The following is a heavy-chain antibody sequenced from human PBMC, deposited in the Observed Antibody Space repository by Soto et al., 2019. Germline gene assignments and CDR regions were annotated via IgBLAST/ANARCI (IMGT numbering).Heavy chain of an antibody. J-gene: IGHJ6*02. Sequence: GASEKVSCKTSGSTFPSYVISLVLQAPGQGLQWMGWIAPYLGKTNYAQDLQGRVTMTTDTSTTTAYMEVRGLTSDDTAMYYCARGGSSSYYYGLDVWGQGTTVTVSS. CDR3: ARGGSSSYYYGLDV. CDR2: IAPYLGKT. D-gene: IGHD6-6*01. CDR1: GSTFPSYV. V-gene: IGHV1-18*04.